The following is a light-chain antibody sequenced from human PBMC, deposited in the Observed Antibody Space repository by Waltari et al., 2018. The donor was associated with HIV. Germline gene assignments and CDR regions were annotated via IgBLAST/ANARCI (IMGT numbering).Light chain of an antibody. CDR2: NDD. CDR1: SSNIGDNT. J-gene: IGLJ2*01. CDR3: STWQDGLNGVL. V-gene: IGLV1-44*01. Sequence: QSVLTQPPSASGTFGQRVAISCSGSSSNIGDNTVNWYQQVPGAAPKLLIYNDDQRPSWVPDRFSGSKSGTSASLAINGLQSEDEGTYYCSTWQDGLNGVLFGGGTELAVL.